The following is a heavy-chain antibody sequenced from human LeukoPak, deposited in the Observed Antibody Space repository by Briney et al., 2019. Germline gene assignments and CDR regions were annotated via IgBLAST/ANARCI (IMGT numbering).Heavy chain of an antibody. CDR1: GGSISSSSYY. J-gene: IGHJ5*02. CDR2: IYYSGST. V-gene: IGHV4-39*01. D-gene: IGHD6-13*01. Sequence: KPSETLSLTCTVSGGSISSSSYYWGWIRQPPGKGLEWIGSIYYSGSTYYNPSLKSRVTISVDTSKNQFSLKRSSVTAADTAVYYCARGVISSWGGSWFDPWGQGTLVTVSS. CDR3: ARGVISSWGGSWFDP.